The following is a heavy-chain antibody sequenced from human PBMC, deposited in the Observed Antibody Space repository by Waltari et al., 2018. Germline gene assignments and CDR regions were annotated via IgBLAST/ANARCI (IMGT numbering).Heavy chain of an antibody. J-gene: IGHJ4*02. CDR3: ARNSSGWSFDS. D-gene: IGHD6-19*01. V-gene: IGHV4-38-2*02. CDR2: MWHGGST. CDR1: GDSIRSNYY. Sequence: QVQLQESGPGLVKPSETLSVTCTVSGDSIRSNYYWGWIRQPPGKGLEWIGTMWHGGSTYYTPSLKSRVSISMDTSKNQFSLKLNSMTAADTAVYYCARNSSGWSFDSWGQGTLVTVSS.